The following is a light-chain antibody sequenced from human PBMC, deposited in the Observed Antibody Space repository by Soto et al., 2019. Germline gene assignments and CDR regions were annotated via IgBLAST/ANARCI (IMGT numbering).Light chain of an antibody. J-gene: IGLJ2*01. CDR1: SSDVGNYNY. CDR2: DVS. Sequence: QSALTQPGSVSGSAGESVTISCTGTSSDVGNYNYVSWYQQHPGKAPKLMIYDVSKRPSGVPDRFSGSKSGNTASLTISGLQAEDEADYYCCSYAGSYGVFGGGTKLTV. V-gene: IGLV2-11*01. CDR3: CSYAGSYGV.